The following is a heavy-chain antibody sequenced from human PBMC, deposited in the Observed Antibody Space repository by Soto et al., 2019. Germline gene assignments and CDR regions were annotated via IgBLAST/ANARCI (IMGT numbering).Heavy chain of an antibody. D-gene: IGHD6-6*01. J-gene: IGHJ5*02. Sequence: QVQLVQSGAEVKKPGSSVKVSCKASGGTFSSYTISWVRQAPGQGLEWMGRIIPILGIANYAQKFQGRVTITADKSTSTAYMELSSLRSEDTAVYYCATDVRPTNWFDPWGQETLVTVSS. V-gene: IGHV1-69*02. CDR2: IIPILGIA. CDR1: GGTFSSYT. CDR3: ATDVRPTNWFDP.